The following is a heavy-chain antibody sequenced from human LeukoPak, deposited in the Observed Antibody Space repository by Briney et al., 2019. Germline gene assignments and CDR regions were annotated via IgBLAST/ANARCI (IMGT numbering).Heavy chain of an antibody. D-gene: IGHD3-22*01. Sequence: GGSLRLSCAASGFTFSSYAMSWVRQAPAKGLEWVSAISGSGGSTYYADSVNERFTISRHNSKNTLYLQMNSLRAEDTAVYSCAKPPSWARGDSRGHAPLDYWGQGTLVTVSS. CDR1: GFTFSSYA. J-gene: IGHJ4*02. CDR3: AKPPSWARGDSRGHAPLDY. V-gene: IGHV3-23*01. CDR2: ISGSGGST.